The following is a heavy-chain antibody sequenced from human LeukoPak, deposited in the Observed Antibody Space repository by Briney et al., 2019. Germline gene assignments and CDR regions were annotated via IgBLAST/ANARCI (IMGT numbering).Heavy chain of an antibody. D-gene: IGHD4-17*01. J-gene: IGHJ4*02. CDR1: GGSISSYY. CDR2: IYYSGST. Sequence: SETLSLTCTVSGGSISSYYWSWIRQPPGKGLEWIGYIYYSGSTNYNPSLKSRVTISVDTSKNQISLKLSSVTAADTAVYYCARVSRGDLDYWGQGTLVTVSS. CDR3: ARVSRGDLDY. V-gene: IGHV4-59*12.